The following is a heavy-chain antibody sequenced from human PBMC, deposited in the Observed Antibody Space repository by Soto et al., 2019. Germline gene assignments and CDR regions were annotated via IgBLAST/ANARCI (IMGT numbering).Heavy chain of an antibody. J-gene: IGHJ4*02. V-gene: IGHV4-31*03. CDR2: ISHRGST. D-gene: IGHD2-21*02. Sequence: SETLSLTCTVSGGSLISSNNYLSWIRQHPEKGLEWIGYISHRGSTYYNPSLKSRVTISPDTSTNQFSLKLTSVTAADTAVYYCVTLAHCVGGACGPIDLWGQGTPVTVSS. CDR3: VTLAHCVGGACGPIDL. CDR1: GGSLISSNNY.